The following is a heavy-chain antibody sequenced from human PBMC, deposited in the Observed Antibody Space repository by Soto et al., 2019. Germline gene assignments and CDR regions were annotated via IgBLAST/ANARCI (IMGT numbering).Heavy chain of an antibody. V-gene: IGHV1-69*02. CDR2: IIPILGIA. CDR1: GGTFSSYI. Sequence: QVQLVQSGAEVKKPGSSVKVSCKASGGTFSSYIISWVRQAPGQGLEWMGRIIPILGIANYAQKFQGRVTITADKSTSTAYMELSSLRSEDTAVYYCERIQPYDYVDYWVQGTLVTVSS. J-gene: IGHJ4*02. D-gene: IGHD3-16*01. CDR3: ERIQPYDYVDY.